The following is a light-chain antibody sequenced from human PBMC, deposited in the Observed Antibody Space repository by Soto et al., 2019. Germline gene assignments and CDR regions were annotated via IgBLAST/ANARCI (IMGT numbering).Light chain of an antibody. J-gene: IGKJ2*01. V-gene: IGKV3-20*01. Sequence: EIVLTQSPGTLSLSPGERATLSCRASQSVSSSYLAWYQQQPGQPPRLLIYDASSRATGIPDRFSGSGSGTDFTLTISILEPEDFAVYYCQQYSSSPAMYTFGQGTKVEIK. CDR2: DAS. CDR3: QQYSSSPAMYT. CDR1: QSVSSSY.